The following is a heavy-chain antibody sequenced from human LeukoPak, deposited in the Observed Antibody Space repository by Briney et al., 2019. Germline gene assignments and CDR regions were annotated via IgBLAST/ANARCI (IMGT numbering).Heavy chain of an antibody. CDR3: AKETSSWYQRNWFDP. V-gene: IGHV3-23*01. J-gene: IGHJ5*02. CDR2: ISGSGGST. D-gene: IGHD6-13*01. Sequence: GGSLRLSCAASGFTFSSYAMSWVRQAPGRGLEWVSAISGSGGSTFYADSVKGRFTISRDNSKNTVYLQLNSLRAEGTAVYHCAKETSSWYQRNWFDPWGQGTLVSVSS. CDR1: GFTFSSYA.